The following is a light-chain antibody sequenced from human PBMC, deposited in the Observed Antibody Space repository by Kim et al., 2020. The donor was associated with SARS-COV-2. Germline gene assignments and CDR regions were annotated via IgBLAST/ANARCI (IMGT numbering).Light chain of an antibody. CDR2: KAS. J-gene: IGKJ1*01. CDR3: QQYNSYSWT. V-gene: IGKV1-5*03. CDR1: QSISCW. Sequence: ASVGDRVPLTCRASQSISCWLALYQQKPGKASKPLIYKASSVQTGVPSSFSGSVSGTEFTLPISRLQPDYFATYYCQQYNSYSWTFGHGTKVDIK.